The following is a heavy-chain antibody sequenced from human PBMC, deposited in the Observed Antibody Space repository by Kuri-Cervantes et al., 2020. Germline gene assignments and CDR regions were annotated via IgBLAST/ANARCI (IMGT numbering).Heavy chain of an antibody. Sequence: ASVKVSCKASGYTFTSYDINWVRQATGQGLEWMGWMNPNSGNTGYAQKFQGRVTMTRDTSISTAYMELSRLRSDDTAVYYCAPLGGGYSYGPEFDPWGQGTLVTVSS. CDR2: MNPNSGNT. CDR1: GYTFTSYD. CDR3: APLGGGYSYGPEFDP. J-gene: IGHJ5*02. D-gene: IGHD5-18*01. V-gene: IGHV1-8*01.